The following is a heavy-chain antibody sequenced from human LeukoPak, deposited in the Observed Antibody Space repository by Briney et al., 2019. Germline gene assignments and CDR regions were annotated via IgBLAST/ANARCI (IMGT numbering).Heavy chain of an antibody. CDR3: ARKSQQSSAFDI. D-gene: IGHD2-2*01. CDR1: GFTVSSNY. CDR2: IYSGGST. J-gene: IGHJ3*02. V-gene: IGHV3-53*01. Sequence: GGSLRLSCAASGFTVSSNYMSWVRQAPGKGLEWVSVIYSGGSTYYADSVKGRFTISRGNSKNTLYLQMNSLRAEDTAVYYCARKSQQSSAFDIWGQGTMVTVSS.